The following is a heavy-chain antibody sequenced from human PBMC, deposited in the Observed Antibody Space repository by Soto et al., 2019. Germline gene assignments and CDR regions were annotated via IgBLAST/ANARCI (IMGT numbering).Heavy chain of an antibody. D-gene: IGHD2-15*01. CDR3: AIIYCGGGSCYWFVDL. CDR1: GFSFSSHG. V-gene: IGHV3-30*03. Sequence: QVQLVESGGGVVQPGRSLRLSCAASGFSFSSHGMHWVRQAPGKGLEWVAVVSYDGGSKYYADSVKGRFTVSRDNPKNSVHLDMNSLRIEDTAVYYFAIIYCGGGSCYWFVDLWGPGTLVTVSS. CDR2: VSYDGGSK. J-gene: IGHJ2*01.